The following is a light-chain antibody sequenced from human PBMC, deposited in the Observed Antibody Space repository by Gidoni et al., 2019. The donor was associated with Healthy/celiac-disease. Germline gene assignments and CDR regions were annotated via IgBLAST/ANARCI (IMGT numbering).Light chain of an antibody. CDR2: GGS. J-gene: IGKJ1*01. CDR3: QQYDSSPWT. V-gene: IGKV3-20*01. CDR1: QSINNNY. Sequence: EIVLTQSPGTLSLSPGERATLSCRASQSINNNYLAWSQQKPGQAPRLLSYGGSSRAAGIPDRCSGSGSGTDFTLTVARLEPEDFAVYYCQQYDSSPWTFGQGTKVEIK.